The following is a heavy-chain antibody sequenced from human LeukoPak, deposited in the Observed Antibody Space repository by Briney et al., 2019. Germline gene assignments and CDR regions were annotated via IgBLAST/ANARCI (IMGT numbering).Heavy chain of an antibody. Sequence: GGSLRLSCAASGFTFSSYAMSWVRQAPGKGLVWVSAISGSGGSTYYADSVKGRFTISRDNSKNTLYLQMNSLRAEDTAVYYCAPSQPVYMGLDYWGQGTLVTVSS. V-gene: IGHV3-23*01. CDR3: APSQPVYMGLDY. J-gene: IGHJ4*02. CDR1: GFTFSSYA. CDR2: ISGSGGST. D-gene: IGHD1-14*01.